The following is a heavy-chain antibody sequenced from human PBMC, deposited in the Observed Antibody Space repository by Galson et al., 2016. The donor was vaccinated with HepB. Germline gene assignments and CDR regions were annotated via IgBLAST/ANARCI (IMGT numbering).Heavy chain of an antibody. Sequence: QSGAEVKKPGESLKISCKGSGYSLTNYWIGWVRQMPGKGLEWMGIIYPGDSDTRYSPSFQGQVTISVDKSISTAYLQWSSLMASDTAMYYCARQQMPGYCSGGWCYHYYGIDVWGQGTAVTVSS. CDR3: ARQQMPGYCSGGWCYHYYGIDV. J-gene: IGHJ6*02. V-gene: IGHV5-51*01. CDR2: IYPGDSDT. CDR1: GYSLTNYW. D-gene: IGHD2-15*01.